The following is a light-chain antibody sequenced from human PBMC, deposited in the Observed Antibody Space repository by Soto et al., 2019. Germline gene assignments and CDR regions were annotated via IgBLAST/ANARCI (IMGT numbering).Light chain of an antibody. V-gene: IGKV3-15*01. Sequence: EIVMTQSPATLSVSPGERATLSCRASQSVSSKLAWYQQKPGQAPRVLIYGASTRATGIPARFSGSGSGTEFTLTISSRQSEDFAVYYCQQYNDWPTTWTFGQGTRVEIK. J-gene: IGKJ1*01. CDR3: QQYNDWPTTWT. CDR2: GAS. CDR1: QSVSSK.